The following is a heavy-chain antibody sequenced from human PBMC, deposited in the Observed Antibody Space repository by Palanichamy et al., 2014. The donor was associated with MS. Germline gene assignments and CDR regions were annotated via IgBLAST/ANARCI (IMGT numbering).Heavy chain of an antibody. J-gene: IGHJ4*02. CDR3: ARIVWSFADY. CDR1: GGSISGTAYY. V-gene: IGHV4-39*01. Sequence: QLQLQESGPGPVKPSETLSLTCTVSGGSISGTAYYWAWIRQPPGKGLEWIGDIYHSGDTNYSPSLQSRGTISVDTSKNQFSLKLAPVTAADTAVYFCARIVWSFADYWGRGALVTVSS. CDR2: IYHSGDT. D-gene: IGHD1-26*01.